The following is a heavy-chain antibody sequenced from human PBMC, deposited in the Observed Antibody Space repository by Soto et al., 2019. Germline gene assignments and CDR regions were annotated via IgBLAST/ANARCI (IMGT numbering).Heavy chain of an antibody. CDR1: GYTFSSYD. Sequence: GASVKVSCKTSGYTFSSYDINWVRQASGQGLERMGWMNPKTGIAGYAQKFQGRVTMTRTTSISTAYMELSGLRSEDTAVYYCASFTYYFASGSYYPYYSYGMDVWGQGTTVTVSS. CDR2: MNPKTGIA. CDR3: ASFTYYFASGSYYPYYSYGMDV. D-gene: IGHD3-10*01. V-gene: IGHV1-8*01. J-gene: IGHJ6*02.